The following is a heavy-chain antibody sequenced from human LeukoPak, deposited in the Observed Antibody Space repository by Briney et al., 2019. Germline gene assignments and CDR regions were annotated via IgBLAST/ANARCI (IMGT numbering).Heavy chain of an antibody. CDR1: GYTFTSYD. Sequence: GASVKVSCKASGYTFTSYDINWVRQATGQGLEWMGWMNPNSGNTGYAQKFQGRVTITRNTSISTAYMELSSLRSEDTAVYYCARSIRFLEWFWFDPWGQGTLVTVSS. CDR3: ARSIRFLEWFWFDP. D-gene: IGHD3-3*01. V-gene: IGHV1-8*01. CDR2: MNPNSGNT. J-gene: IGHJ5*02.